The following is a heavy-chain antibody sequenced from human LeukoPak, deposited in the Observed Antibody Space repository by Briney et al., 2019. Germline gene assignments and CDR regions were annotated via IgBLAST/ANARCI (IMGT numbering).Heavy chain of an antibody. CDR1: GFTFSNYW. V-gene: IGHV3-7*01. CDR3: ARVGHIVVVTAIKFDY. J-gene: IGHJ4*02. CDR2: IDQDGSEK. D-gene: IGHD2-21*02. Sequence: GGSLRLSCAASGFTFSNYWMSWVRQAPGKGLEWVANIDQDGSEKYYVDSVKGRFTISRDNAKNSLHLQMNSLRAEDTAAYYCARVGHIVVVTAIKFDYWGQGTLVTVSS.